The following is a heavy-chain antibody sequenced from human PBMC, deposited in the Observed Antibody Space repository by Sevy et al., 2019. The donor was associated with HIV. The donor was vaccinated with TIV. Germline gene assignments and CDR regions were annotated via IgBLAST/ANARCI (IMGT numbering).Heavy chain of an antibody. CDR3: ARIGEVATIRGYFDY. Sequence: ASVKVSCKASGGTLSSYAISWVRQAPRQGLEWIGGIIPIFGTANYAQKFQGRVTITADKSTSTAYMELSSLRSEDTAVYYCARIGEVATIRGYFDYWGQGTLVTVSS. CDR1: GGTLSSYA. V-gene: IGHV1-69*06. J-gene: IGHJ4*02. CDR2: IIPIFGTA. D-gene: IGHD5-12*01.